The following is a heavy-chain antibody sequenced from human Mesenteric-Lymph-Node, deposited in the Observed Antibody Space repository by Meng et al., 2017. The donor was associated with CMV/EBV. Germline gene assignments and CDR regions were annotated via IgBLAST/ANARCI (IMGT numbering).Heavy chain of an antibody. CDR1: GGTFSSYA. Sequence: VKVSCKASGGTFSSYAISWVRQAPGQGLEWMGGIIPIFGTANYAQKFQGRVTITTDESTSTAYMELSSLRSEDTAVYYCARDGGGIAAAGSTQEYGMDVWGQGTTVTVSS. J-gene: IGHJ6*02. D-gene: IGHD6-13*01. CDR2: IIPIFGTA. CDR3: ARDGGGIAAAGSTQEYGMDV. V-gene: IGHV1-69*05.